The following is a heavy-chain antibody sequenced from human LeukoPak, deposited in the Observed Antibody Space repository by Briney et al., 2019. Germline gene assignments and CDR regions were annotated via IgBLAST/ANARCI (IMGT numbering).Heavy chain of an antibody. CDR1: GFTFSSYW. D-gene: IGHD3-22*01. J-gene: IGHJ4*02. CDR3: ARGPPIVVVTYFDY. V-gene: IGHV3-7*01. CDR2: IKQDGSEK. Sequence: GGSLRLPCAASGFTFSSYWMSWVRQARGKGLEWVANIKQDGSEKYYVDSVKGRFTISRDNAKNSLYLQMNSLRAEDTAVYYCARGPPIVVVTYFDYWGQGTLVTVSS.